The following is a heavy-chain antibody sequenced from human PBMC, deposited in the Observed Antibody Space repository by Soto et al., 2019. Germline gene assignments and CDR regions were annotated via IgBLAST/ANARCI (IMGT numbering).Heavy chain of an antibody. CDR2: ISYDGSNK. CDR1: GFTFSSYG. Sequence: GGSLRLSCAASGFTFSSYGMHWVRQAPGKGLEWVAVISYDGSNKYYADSVKGRFTISRDNSKNTLYLQMNSLRAEDTAVYYCANGNHCSGGSCYRNIITGTAKFDYWGQGTLVTVSS. J-gene: IGHJ4*02. CDR3: ANGNHCSGGSCYRNIITGTAKFDY. D-gene: IGHD2-15*01. V-gene: IGHV3-30*18.